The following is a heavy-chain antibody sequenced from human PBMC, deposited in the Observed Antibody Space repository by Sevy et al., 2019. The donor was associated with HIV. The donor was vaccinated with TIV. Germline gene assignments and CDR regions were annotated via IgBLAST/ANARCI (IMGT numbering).Heavy chain of an antibody. CDR3: ARGFDVNGYLLYVFDI. CDR1: GESFSGYY. Sequence: SETLSLTCAVYGESFSGYYWNWIRQTPGKGLEWIGEINDSGKTNYNPSLKSRVTITVHTSKKKFSLNLRSVTAADTAVYYCARGFDVNGYLLYVFDIWGQGTMVTVSS. J-gene: IGHJ3*02. D-gene: IGHD3-22*01. CDR2: INDSGKT. V-gene: IGHV4-34*01.